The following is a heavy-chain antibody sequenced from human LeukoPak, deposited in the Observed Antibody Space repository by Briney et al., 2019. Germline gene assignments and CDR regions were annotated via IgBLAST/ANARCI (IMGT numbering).Heavy chain of an antibody. Sequence: GGSLRLSCAASGFTFSSYGMHWVRQAPGKGLEWVAVISYDGSNKYYADSVKGRFTISRDNSKNTLYLQMNSLRAEDTAVYYCAKDCEESSGMDFWGQGTTVTVSS. CDR1: GFTFSSYG. V-gene: IGHV3-30*18. CDR2: ISYDGSNK. J-gene: IGHJ6*02. CDR3: AKDCEESSGMDF. D-gene: IGHD2-21*01.